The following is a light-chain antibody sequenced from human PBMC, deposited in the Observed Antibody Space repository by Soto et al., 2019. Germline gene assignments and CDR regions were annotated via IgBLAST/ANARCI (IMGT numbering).Light chain of an antibody. CDR3: QQYNSDST. J-gene: IGKJ1*01. CDR1: QSISIW. CDR2: KAS. Sequence: IQMTQSPSTLSASVGDRVTITCRASQSISIWLAWYQQKPGKAPKLLIYKASSLESEVPSRFSGSGSGTEFTVTINSLQPDDSATYDCQQYNSDSTFGQGTKVEIK. V-gene: IGKV1-5*03.